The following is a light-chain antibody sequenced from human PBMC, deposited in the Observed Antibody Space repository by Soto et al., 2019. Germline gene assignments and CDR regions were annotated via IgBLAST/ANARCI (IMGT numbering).Light chain of an antibody. V-gene: IGLV2-14*01. J-gene: IGLJ1*01. CDR1: SSDVGGYNY. CDR3: SSYTSRSTLV. CDR2: EVT. Sequence: QSALTQPASVSGSPGQSITISCTGTSSDVGGYNYVSWYQQHPGKAPKLMIYEVTNRPSGVSNRFSGSKSGNTASLTISGLQAEDEADNYCSSYTSRSTLVFGTGTKVTVL.